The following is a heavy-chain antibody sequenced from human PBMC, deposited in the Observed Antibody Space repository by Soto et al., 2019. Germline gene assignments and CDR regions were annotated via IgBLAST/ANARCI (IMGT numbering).Heavy chain of an antibody. Sequence: GGSLRLSCAASGFTFSSYAMSWVRQAPGKGLEWVSSISESGDSTSYAESVRGRFTISRGDSKNTLYLQMNSLRAEDTAVYSCAKSRIQGWTKGLYDHWGQGTLVTVSS. D-gene: IGHD5-18*01. CDR3: AKSRIQGWTKGLYDH. J-gene: IGHJ4*02. V-gene: IGHV3-23*01. CDR1: GFTFSSYA. CDR2: ISESGDST.